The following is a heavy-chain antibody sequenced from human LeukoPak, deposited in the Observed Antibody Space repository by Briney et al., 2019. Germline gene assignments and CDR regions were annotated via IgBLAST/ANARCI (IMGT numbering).Heavy chain of an antibody. D-gene: IGHD4-17*01. CDR2: ISYSSSTI. Sequence: GSLRLSCAASGFTVSSNYMNWARQAPGKGLEWVSYISYSSSTIYYADSVKGRFTISRDNGKNSLYLQMNSLRAEDTAVYYCARDRLHYGEYEKTFDYWGQGTLVTVSS. CDR3: ARDRLHYGEYEKTFDY. CDR1: GFTVSSNY. J-gene: IGHJ4*02. V-gene: IGHV3-48*01.